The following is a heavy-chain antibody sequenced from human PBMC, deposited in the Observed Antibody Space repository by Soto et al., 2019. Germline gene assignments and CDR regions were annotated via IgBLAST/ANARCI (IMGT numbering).Heavy chain of an antibody. D-gene: IGHD3-10*01. CDR1: GFTFSSYG. J-gene: IGHJ4*02. CDR2: ISYDGSNK. CDR3: AKDREYGALDY. Sequence: GGSLRLSCAASGFTFSSYGMHWVRQAPGKGLEWVAVISYDGSNKYYADSVKGRFTISRDNSKNTLYLQMNSLRAEDTAVYYCAKDREYGALDYWGQGTLVTVSS. V-gene: IGHV3-30*18.